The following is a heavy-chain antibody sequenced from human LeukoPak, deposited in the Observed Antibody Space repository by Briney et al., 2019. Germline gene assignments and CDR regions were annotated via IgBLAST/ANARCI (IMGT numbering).Heavy chain of an antibody. CDR3: AKPHGIAVAGQD. CDR1: GFTFSSYG. V-gene: IGHV3-30*02. D-gene: IGHD6-19*01. Sequence: GGSLRLSCAASGFTFSSYGMHWVRQAPGKGLEWVAFIRYDGGNKYYADSVKGRFTISRDNSKNTLYLQMNSLRAEDTAVYYCAKPHGIAVAGQDWGQGTLVTVSS. J-gene: IGHJ4*02. CDR2: IRYDGGNK.